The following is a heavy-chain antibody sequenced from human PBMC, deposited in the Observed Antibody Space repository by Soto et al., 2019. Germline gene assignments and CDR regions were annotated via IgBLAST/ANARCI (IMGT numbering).Heavy chain of an antibody. V-gene: IGHV4-31*03. D-gene: IGHD2-15*01. CDR1: GGSISSGGYS. J-gene: IGHJ4*02. CDR3: ARTLIARSVAGHFDY. Sequence: QVQLQESGPGLVKPSQTLSLTCTVSGGSISSGGYSWSWTRQHPGKGLEWIGYIYYSGSTYYNPSLKSRVTISVDTSKNQFPLKLSSVTAADTAVYYCARTLIARSVAGHFDYWGQGTLVTVSS. CDR2: IYYSGST.